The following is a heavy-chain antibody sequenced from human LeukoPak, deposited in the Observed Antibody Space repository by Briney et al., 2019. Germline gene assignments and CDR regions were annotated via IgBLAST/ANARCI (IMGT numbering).Heavy chain of an antibody. CDR1: GFTFSSYA. CDR3: ARDHEEGNYGMDV. J-gene: IGHJ6*02. CDR2: ISLSSTYI. V-gene: IGHV3-21*01. Sequence: GGSLRLSCAASGFTFSSYAMSWVRQAPGKGLEWVSSISLSSTYIFYADSVMGRFTVSRDNAKNSLDLQMNSLRAEDTAVYYCARDHEEGNYGMDVWGQGTTVTVS.